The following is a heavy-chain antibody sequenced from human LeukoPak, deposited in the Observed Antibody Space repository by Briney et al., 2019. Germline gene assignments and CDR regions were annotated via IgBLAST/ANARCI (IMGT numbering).Heavy chain of an antibody. V-gene: IGHV3-33*01. Sequence: GGSLRLSCAASGFTFSSYGMHWVRQAPGKGLEWVAVIWYDGSNKYYADSVKGRFTISRDNSKNTLYLQMNSLKTEDTAVYYCTRALYYYYGMDVWGQGTTVTVSS. CDR1: GFTFSSYG. CDR3: TRALYYYYGMDV. J-gene: IGHJ6*02. CDR2: IWYDGSNK.